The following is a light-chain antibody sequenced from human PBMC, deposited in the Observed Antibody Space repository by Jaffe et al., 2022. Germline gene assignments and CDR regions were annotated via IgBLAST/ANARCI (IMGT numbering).Light chain of an antibody. J-gene: IGKJ1*01. V-gene: IGKV1-39*01. CDR3: QQSYSTLRGT. CDR2: AAS. Sequence: DIQMTQSPSSLSASVGDRVTITCRASQSISSYLNWYQQKPGKAPKLLIYAASSLQSGVPSRFSGSGSGTDFTLTISSLQPEDFATYYCQQSYSTLRGTFGQGTKVEIK. CDR1: QSISSY.